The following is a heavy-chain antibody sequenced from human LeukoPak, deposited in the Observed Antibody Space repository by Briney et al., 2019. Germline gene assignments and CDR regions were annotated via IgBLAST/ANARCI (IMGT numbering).Heavy chain of an antibody. J-gene: IGHJ4*02. CDR2: INHLGSQT. Sequence: GGSLRLSCAASGFTFKDFHMSWVRQAPGKGLEWVSYINHLGSQTDYADSVKGRFTISRDNAKNSLSLQMNNLSVDDTAVYYCVRARFTTFVYYWGQGTLVTVSS. D-gene: IGHD1-14*01. CDR1: GFTFKDFH. CDR3: VRARFTTFVYY. V-gene: IGHV3-11*05.